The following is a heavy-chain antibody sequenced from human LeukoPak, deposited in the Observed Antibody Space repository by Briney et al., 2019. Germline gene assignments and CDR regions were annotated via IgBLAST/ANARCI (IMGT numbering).Heavy chain of an antibody. V-gene: IGHV5-51*01. Sequence: GESLKIFCKGSGYSFTSYWIGWVRQMPGKGLEWMGIIYPGDSDTRYSPSFQGQVTISADKSISTAYLQWSSLKASDTAMYYCARRVDSSGWYLYNWFDPWGQGTLVTVSS. CDR2: IYPGDSDT. J-gene: IGHJ5*02. D-gene: IGHD6-19*01. CDR1: GYSFTSYW. CDR3: ARRVDSSGWYLYNWFDP.